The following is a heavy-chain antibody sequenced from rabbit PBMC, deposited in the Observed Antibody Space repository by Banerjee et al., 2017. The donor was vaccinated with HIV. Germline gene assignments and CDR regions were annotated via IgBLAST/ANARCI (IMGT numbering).Heavy chain of an antibody. V-gene: IGHV1S40*01. CDR2: IAADTGDYT. CDR3: ARYYSYGYAGGTYAANL. J-gene: IGHJ4*01. Sequence: QSLEESGGDLVKPGASLTLTCTASGFDISGYHMCWVRQAPGKGLEWIACIAADTGDYTQYASWAKGRFTMSKTSSTTVTLQVTSLTAADTATYFCARYYSYGYAGGTYAANLWGQGTLVTVS. D-gene: IGHD6-1*01. CDR1: GFDISGYH.